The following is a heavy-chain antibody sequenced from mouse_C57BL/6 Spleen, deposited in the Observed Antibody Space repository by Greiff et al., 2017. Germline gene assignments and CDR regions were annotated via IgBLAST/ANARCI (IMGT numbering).Heavy chain of an antibody. CDR3: TGGALTGVATDYYAMDY. Sequence: EVQLQQSVAELVRPGASVKLSCTASGFNIKDDYMHWVKQRPEQGLEWIGWIDPENGDTEYASKFQGKATITADTSSNTAYLQLSSLPSADTAVYYCTGGALTGVATDYYAMDYWGQGTSVTVSS. CDR2: IDPENGDT. V-gene: IGHV14-4*01. J-gene: IGHJ4*01. D-gene: IGHD1-1*01. CDR1: GFNIKDDY.